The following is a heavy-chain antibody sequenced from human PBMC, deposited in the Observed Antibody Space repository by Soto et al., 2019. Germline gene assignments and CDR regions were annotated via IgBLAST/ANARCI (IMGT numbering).Heavy chain of an antibody. D-gene: IGHD4-17*01. CDR1: GGSISSGGYY. J-gene: IGHJ6*02. CDR3: ASDRLEAASYYYYGMDV. Sequence: NLSETVSLTCTVSGGSISSGGYYWSWIRQHPGKGLEWIGYIYYSGSTYYNPSLKSRVTISVDTSKNQFSLKLSSVTAADTAVYYCASDRLEAASYYYYGMDVWGQGTTVTVSS. V-gene: IGHV4-31*03. CDR2: IYYSGST.